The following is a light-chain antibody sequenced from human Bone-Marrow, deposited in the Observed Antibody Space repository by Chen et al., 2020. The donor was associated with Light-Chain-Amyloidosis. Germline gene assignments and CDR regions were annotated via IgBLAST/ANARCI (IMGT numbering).Light chain of an antibody. CDR2: RNN. V-gene: IGLV1-47*01. CDR3: AAWDGSLSGYV. J-gene: IGLJ1*01. CDR1: STNSGINY. Sequence: SVLTQPPSASATHGQRVTISWYGASTNSGINYVYWYQHSPGAAPHLLIHRNNQRPSGVPDRFSASKSGTSASLAISGLRSEDEADYYCAAWDGSLSGYVFGTGTKVIVL.